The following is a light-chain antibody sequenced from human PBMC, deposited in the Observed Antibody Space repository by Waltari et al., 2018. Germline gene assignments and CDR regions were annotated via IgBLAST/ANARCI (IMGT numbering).Light chain of an antibody. CDR2: DVS. CDR1: SSDVGGYNY. CDR3: CSYTSSSTRV. Sequence: QSALTQPASVSGSPGQSITISCTGTSSDVGGYNYVSWYQQHPGKAPKLMIFDVSKRPSGVSNRFSGSKSGNTASLTISGRQAEDEADYYCCSYTSSSTRVFGGGTKLTVL. J-gene: IGLJ3*02. V-gene: IGLV2-14*01.